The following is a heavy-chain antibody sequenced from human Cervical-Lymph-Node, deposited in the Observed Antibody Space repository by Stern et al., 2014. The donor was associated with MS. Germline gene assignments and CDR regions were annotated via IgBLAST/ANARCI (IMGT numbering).Heavy chain of an antibody. CDR2: IWYDGSNK. J-gene: IGHJ4*02. CDR3: ARDRHDLGYCSGGSCYLPDY. D-gene: IGHD2-15*01. Sequence: VQLEESGGGVVQPGRSLRLSCAASGFTFSSYGMHWVRQAPGKRLEWVAVIWYDGSNKYYADSVKGRFTISRDNSKNTLYLQMNSLRAEDTAVYYCARDRHDLGYCSGGSCYLPDYWGQGTLVTVSS. CDR1: GFTFSSYG. V-gene: IGHV3-33*01.